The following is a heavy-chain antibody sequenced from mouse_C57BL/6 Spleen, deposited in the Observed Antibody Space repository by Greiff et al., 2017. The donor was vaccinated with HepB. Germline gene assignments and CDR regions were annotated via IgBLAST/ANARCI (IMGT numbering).Heavy chain of an antibody. J-gene: IGHJ3*01. D-gene: IGHD1-1*01. CDR2: IYPGSGST. CDR1: GYTFTSYW. Sequence: VKLQQSGAELVKPGASVKMSCKASGYTFTSYWITWVKQRPGQGLEWIGDIYPGSGSTNYNEKFKSKATLTVDTSSSTAYMQLSSLTSEDSAVYYCAREGYGSSPFAYWGQGTLVTVSA. V-gene: IGHV1-55*01. CDR3: AREGYGSSPFAY.